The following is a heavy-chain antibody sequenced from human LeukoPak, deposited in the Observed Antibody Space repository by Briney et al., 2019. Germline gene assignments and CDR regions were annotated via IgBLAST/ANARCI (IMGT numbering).Heavy chain of an antibody. J-gene: IGHJ6*02. CDR3: ARRPAAGHYYYYGMDV. Sequence: ASVKVSCKASGYTFTNHDINWVRQASGQGLEWMGWMNPKSGNTGYLQKFQGRVTMTRDTSMSTAFMELSSLTSEDTAVYYCARRPAAGHYYYYGMDVWGQGTTVTVSS. CDR1: GYTFTNHD. V-gene: IGHV1-8*01. CDR2: MNPKSGNT.